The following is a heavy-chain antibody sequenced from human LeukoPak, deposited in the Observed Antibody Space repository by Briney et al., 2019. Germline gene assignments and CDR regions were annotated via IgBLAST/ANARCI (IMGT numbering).Heavy chain of an antibody. J-gene: IGHJ3*02. D-gene: IGHD3-22*01. CDR1: GVSFSGYY. Sequence: SETLSLTCAVYGVSFSGYYWSWIRQPPGKGLEWIGEINHSGSTNYNPSLKSRVTISVDTSKNQFSLKLSSVTAADTAVYYCARGQRRPYYYDSSGYVRVPSLGHAFDIWGQGTMATVSS. CDR2: INHSGST. CDR3: ARGQRRPYYYDSSGYVRVPSLGHAFDI. V-gene: IGHV4-34*01.